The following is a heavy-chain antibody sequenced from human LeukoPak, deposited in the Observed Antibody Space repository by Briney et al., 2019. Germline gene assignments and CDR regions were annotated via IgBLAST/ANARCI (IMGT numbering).Heavy chain of an antibody. V-gene: IGHV3-53*01. Sequence: PGGSLRLSCAASGFTVSSNYMSWVRQAPGKGLEWVSVIYSGGSTYYADSVKGRFTMSRDNSKNTLYLQMNSLRAEDTAVYYCARDSLYCGGDCDGHWGQGTLVTVSS. D-gene: IGHD2-21*02. CDR2: IYSGGST. CDR3: ARDSLYCGGDCDGH. J-gene: IGHJ4*02. CDR1: GFTVSSNY.